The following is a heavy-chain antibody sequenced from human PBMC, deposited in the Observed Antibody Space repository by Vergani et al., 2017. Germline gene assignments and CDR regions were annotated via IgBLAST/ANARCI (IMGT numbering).Heavy chain of an antibody. V-gene: IGHV3-30*18. CDR3: AKFPLNITTPDRGDF. D-gene: IGHD1-1*01. J-gene: IGHJ4*02. CDR2: ISYDGDTT. Sequence: HVQMVESGGGVVQPGRSLRLSCAVPVFRFCDYSMHWVRQAPGRWLEWGALISYDGDTTYYEDSVRGRFTISRDNSKNTLFLQMHSLRVEDTALYYCAKFPLNITTPDRGDFWGQGSLVTVSS. CDR1: VFRFCDYS.